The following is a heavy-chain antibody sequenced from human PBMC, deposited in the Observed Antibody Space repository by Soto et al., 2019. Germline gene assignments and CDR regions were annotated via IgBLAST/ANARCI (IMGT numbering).Heavy chain of an antibody. J-gene: IGHJ4*02. CDR2: IIPIFGTA. V-gene: IGHV1-69*01. CDR3: ASGSDYVWGSYRHPSFDY. D-gene: IGHD3-16*02. Sequence: QVQLVQPGAEVKKPGSSVKVSCKASGGTFSSYAISWVRQAPGQGLEWMGGIIPIFGTANYAQKFQGRVTITADESTSTAYMELSSLRSEDTAVYYCASGSDYVWGSYRHPSFDYWGQGTLVTVSS. CDR1: GGTFSSYA.